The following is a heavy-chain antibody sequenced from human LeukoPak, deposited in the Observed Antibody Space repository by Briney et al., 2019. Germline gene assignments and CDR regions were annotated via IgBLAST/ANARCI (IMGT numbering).Heavy chain of an antibody. Sequence: GRSLRLSCVASGFTFSTYAMTWVRQAPGKGLEWVSGISGSGGSTYYADSVKGRFTISRDNSKSTLYLQMNNLRAEDTALYYCAKGYWNPGYWGQGTLVTVSS. V-gene: IGHV3-23*01. D-gene: IGHD1-1*01. CDR3: AKGYWNPGY. CDR2: ISGSGGST. CDR1: GFTFSTYA. J-gene: IGHJ4*02.